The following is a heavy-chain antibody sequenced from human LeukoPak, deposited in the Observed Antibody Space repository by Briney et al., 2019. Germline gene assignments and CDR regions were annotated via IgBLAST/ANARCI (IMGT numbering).Heavy chain of an antibody. J-gene: IGHJ4*02. Sequence: GASVKVSCKASGYTFTGYYMHWVRQAPGQGLEWMGWINPNSGGTNYAQKFQGWVTMTRDTSISTAYMKLSRLRSDDTAVYYCARAQGDGCFDYWGQGTLVTVSS. D-gene: IGHD5-24*01. CDR1: GYTFTGYY. V-gene: IGHV1-2*04. CDR3: ARAQGDGCFDY. CDR2: INPNSGGT.